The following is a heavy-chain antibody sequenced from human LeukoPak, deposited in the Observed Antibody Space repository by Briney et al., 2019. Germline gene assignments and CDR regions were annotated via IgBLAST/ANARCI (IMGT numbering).Heavy chain of an antibody. V-gene: IGHV3-33*01. CDR1: GFTFSSYG. J-gene: IGHJ3*02. D-gene: IGHD3-22*01. CDR3: AREFYDSSGADAFDI. CDR2: TWYDGSNK. Sequence: GGSLRLSCAASGFTFSSYGMHWVRQAPGKGLEWVAVTWYDGSNKYYADSVKGRFTISRDNSKNTLYLQMNSPRAEDTAVYYCAREFYDSSGADAFDIWGQGTMVTVSS.